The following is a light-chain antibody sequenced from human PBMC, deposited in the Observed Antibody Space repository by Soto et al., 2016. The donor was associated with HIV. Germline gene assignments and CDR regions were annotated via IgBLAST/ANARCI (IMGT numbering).Light chain of an antibody. J-gene: IGLJ2*01. Sequence: SFELSQPPSVSVFPGQTASITCSGDKLGDKYAWWYQQKTGQSPVLVIYQDNKRPSGIPERFSGSNSGNTATLTISGTQAMDEADYYCQTWDSSTVVFGGGTK. CDR2: QDN. CDR1: KLGDKY. CDR3: QTWDSSTVV. V-gene: IGLV3-1*01.